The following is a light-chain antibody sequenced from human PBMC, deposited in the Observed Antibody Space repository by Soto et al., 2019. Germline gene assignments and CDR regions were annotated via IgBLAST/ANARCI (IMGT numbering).Light chain of an antibody. J-gene: IGKJ4*01. V-gene: IGKV3-11*01. CDR2: DAS. CDR3: QQRSNWPLT. CDR1: QPVFIRY. Sequence: ETVLTHSPGTLSLSAWERAALSCGASQPVFIRYLAWYQQKPGQAPRLLTYDASNRATGIPARFSGSGSGTDFTLTISSLEPEDFAVYYCQQRSNWPLTFGGGTKVDI.